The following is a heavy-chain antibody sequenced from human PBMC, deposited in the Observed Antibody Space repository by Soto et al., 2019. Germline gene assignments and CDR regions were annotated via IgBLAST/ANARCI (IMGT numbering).Heavy chain of an antibody. CDR3: ARDAGTVGKAVRGFDY. CDR2: IYYSGST. J-gene: IGHJ4*02. V-gene: IGHV4-31*03. Sequence: SETLSLTCTVSGGSISSDGYYWSWIRQHPGKGLEWIGYIYYSGSTYYNPSLKSRVTISVDTSKNQFSLKMSSVTAADTAVYYCARDAGTVGKAVRGFDYWGQGTLVTVSS. D-gene: IGHD3-16*01. CDR1: GGSISSDGYY.